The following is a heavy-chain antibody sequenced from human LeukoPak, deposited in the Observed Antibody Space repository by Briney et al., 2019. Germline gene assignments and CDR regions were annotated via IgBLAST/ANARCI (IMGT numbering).Heavy chain of an antibody. CDR2: INHSGST. V-gene: IGHV4-34*01. CDR3: ASGPYRTFDY. Sequence: PSETLSLTCAVYGGSFSGYYWSWIRQPPGKGLEWIGEINHSGSTNYNPSLKSRVTISVDTSKNQFSLKLSSVTAADTAVHYCASGPYRTFDYWGQGTLVTVSS. CDR1: GGSFSGYY. J-gene: IGHJ4*02. D-gene: IGHD3-16*02.